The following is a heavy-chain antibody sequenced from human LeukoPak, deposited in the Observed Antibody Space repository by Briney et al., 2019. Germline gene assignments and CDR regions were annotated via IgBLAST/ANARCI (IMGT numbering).Heavy chain of an antibody. Sequence: GGSLRLSCAASGFNFRSYWMAWVRQAPGKGLEWVSAISGSGGSTYYADSVEGRFTISRDNAKNSLYLQMNSLRAEDTAVYYCARSGVLLWFGELLYSDAFDIWGQGTMVTVSS. CDR3: ARSGVLLWFGELLYSDAFDI. J-gene: IGHJ3*02. V-gene: IGHV3-23*01. D-gene: IGHD3-10*01. CDR1: GFNFRSYW. CDR2: ISGSGGST.